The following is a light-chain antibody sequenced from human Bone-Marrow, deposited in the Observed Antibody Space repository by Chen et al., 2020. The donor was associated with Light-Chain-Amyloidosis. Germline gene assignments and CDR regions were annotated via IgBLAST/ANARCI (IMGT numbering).Light chain of an antibody. CDR1: NSNIGNNA. Sequence: QSVLTQPPSVSGTPGQRVTISCSGSNSNIGNNAVNWYQQQYPVPAPKLLIYSNNQRPSGVPDRFAGSMSGTSASLAISGLQPEDEAEYYCATWDDSLNGVMFGGGTKLTVL. CDR3: ATWDDSLNGVM. J-gene: IGLJ3*02. CDR2: SNN. V-gene: IGLV1-44*01.